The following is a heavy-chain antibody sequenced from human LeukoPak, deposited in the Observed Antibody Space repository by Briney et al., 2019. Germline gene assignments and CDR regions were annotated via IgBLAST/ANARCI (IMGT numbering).Heavy chain of an antibody. CDR3: AREGDYENWFDP. CDR2: IYYNGIT. CDR1: GGSVSSYY. J-gene: IGHJ5*02. V-gene: IGHV4-59*02. Sequence: SETLSLTCTVSGGSVSSYYWSWIRQPPGKGLEWIGYIYYNGITNYNPSLMGRITISIETSKNQISLKLNSMTAADTAIYYCAREGDYENWFDPWGQGTLVTVSS. D-gene: IGHD4-17*01.